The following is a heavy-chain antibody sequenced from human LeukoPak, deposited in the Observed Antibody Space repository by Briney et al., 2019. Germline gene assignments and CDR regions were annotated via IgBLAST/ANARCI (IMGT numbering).Heavy chain of an antibody. CDR1: GGSISSGDYY. Sequence: ASQTLSLTCTVSGGSISSGDYYWSWIRQPPGKGLEWIGYIYYSGSTYYNPSLKSRVTISVDTSRNQFSLQLSSVTAADSAAYYCARLKAIQYYYASGSYFFDYWGQGTLVTVSS. D-gene: IGHD3-10*01. CDR2: IYYSGST. J-gene: IGHJ4*02. CDR3: ARLKAIQYYYASGSYFFDY. V-gene: IGHV4-30-4*08.